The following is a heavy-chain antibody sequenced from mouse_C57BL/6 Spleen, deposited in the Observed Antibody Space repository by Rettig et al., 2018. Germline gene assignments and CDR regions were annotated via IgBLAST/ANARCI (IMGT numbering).Heavy chain of an antibody. D-gene: IGHD2-1*01. CDR1: GFTFSDFY. CDR3: ARDAPRNSYAMDY. J-gene: IGHJ4*01. CDR2: SKNKANDYTT. V-gene: IGHV7-1*01. Sequence: EVKLVESGGGLVQSGRSLRLSCATSGFTFSDFYMEWVRQAPGQGLEWIAASKNKANDYTTEYSASVKGRFIVSRDTSQSILYLQMNALRAEDTAIYYCARDAPRNSYAMDYWGQGTSVTVSS.